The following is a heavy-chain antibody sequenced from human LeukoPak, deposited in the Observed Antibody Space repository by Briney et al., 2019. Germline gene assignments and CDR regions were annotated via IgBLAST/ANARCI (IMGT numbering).Heavy chain of an antibody. D-gene: IGHD1-14*01. Sequence: SETLSLTCAVYGGSFSGYYWSWIRQPPGKGLEWIGEINHSGSTNYNPSLKSRVTISVDTSKNQFSLKLSSVTAADTAVYYCARGRNPRYFDLWGRGTLVAVSS. V-gene: IGHV4-34*01. CDR1: GGSFSGYY. CDR3: ARGRNPRYFDL. CDR2: INHSGST. J-gene: IGHJ2*01.